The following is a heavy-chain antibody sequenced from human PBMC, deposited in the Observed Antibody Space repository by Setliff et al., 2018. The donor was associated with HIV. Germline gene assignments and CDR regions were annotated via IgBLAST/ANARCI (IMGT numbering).Heavy chain of an antibody. Sequence: SETLSLTCTVSRGSISSGTYYWTWIRQPPGKGLEWIGNIYYSGSTYYNPSLKSGVTISVDTSKNQFSLKLSPVTAADTAVYYCARPRRVRSRAWYWFDIWGQGTLVTVSS. V-gene: IGHV4-39*01. J-gene: IGHJ5*02. CDR3: ARPRRVRSRAWYWFDI. CDR2: IYYSGST. D-gene: IGHD6-19*01. CDR1: RGSISSGTYY.